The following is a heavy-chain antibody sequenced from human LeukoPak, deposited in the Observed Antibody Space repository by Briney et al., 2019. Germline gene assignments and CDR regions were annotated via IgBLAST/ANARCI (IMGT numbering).Heavy chain of an antibody. CDR3: ALYCSGGSCYSIGGAFDI. Sequence: PGGSLRLSCAASGFTFSNYAMSWVRQAPGKGLEWVSAISRSGTDTYYADSVKGRFTISRDNSRNTLYLQMNSLRAEDTAVYFCALYCSGGSCYSIGGAFDIWSQGTLVTVSS. CDR2: ISRSGTDT. J-gene: IGHJ3*02. V-gene: IGHV3-23*01. CDR1: GFTFSNYA. D-gene: IGHD2-15*01.